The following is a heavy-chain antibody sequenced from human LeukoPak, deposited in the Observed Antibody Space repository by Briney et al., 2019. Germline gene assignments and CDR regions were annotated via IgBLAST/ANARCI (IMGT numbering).Heavy chain of an antibody. CDR3: ARGKNSGSFYYYYGMDV. V-gene: IGHV1-18*01. CDR2: ISAYNGNT. D-gene: IGHD1-26*01. J-gene: IGHJ6*02. Sequence: ASVKVSCKASGGTFSSYAISWVRQAPGQGLEWMGWISAYNGNTNYAQKLQGRVTMTTDTSTSTAYMELRSLRSDDTAVYYCARGKNSGSFYYYYGMDVWGQGTTVTVSS. CDR1: GGTFSSYA.